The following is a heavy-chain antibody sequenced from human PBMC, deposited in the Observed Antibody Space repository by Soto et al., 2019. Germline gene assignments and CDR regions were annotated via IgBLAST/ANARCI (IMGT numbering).Heavy chain of an antibody. Sequence: ASVKVSCKTSGYSFTSFGISWVRQAPGQGLEWVGWVTAYKGKTSYAQKFQGRVTMTTDTSTSTAYMELQSLVSDDTAVYYCARGYSSSSGLSLVIDYWGQGTLVTVSS. J-gene: IGHJ4*02. CDR2: VTAYKGKT. CDR1: GYSFTSFG. CDR3: ARGYSSSSGLSLVIDY. D-gene: IGHD6-6*01. V-gene: IGHV1-18*04.